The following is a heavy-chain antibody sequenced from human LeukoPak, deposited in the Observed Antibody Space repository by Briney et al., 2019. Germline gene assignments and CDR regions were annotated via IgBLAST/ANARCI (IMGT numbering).Heavy chain of an antibody. D-gene: IGHD3-10*01. CDR1: GFTFSSYT. V-gene: IGHV3-21*01. Sequence: GGSLRLSRAASGFTFSSYTMNWVRQAPGKGLEWVSSINSSSNYIYYADSVKGRFTISRDNAKNSLYLQMNSLRAEDTAVYYCAKKGGDYFDYWGQGALVTVSS. CDR3: AKKGGDYFDY. J-gene: IGHJ4*02. CDR2: INSSSNYI.